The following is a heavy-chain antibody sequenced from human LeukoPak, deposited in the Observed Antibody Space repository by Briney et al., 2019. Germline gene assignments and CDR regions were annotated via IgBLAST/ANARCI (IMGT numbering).Heavy chain of an antibody. CDR1: GGTFSSYT. V-gene: IGHV1-69*02. D-gene: IGHD3-10*01. Sequence: SVKVSCKASGGTFSSYTISWVRQAPGQGLEWMERIIPILGIANYAQKFQGRVTITADKSTSTAYMELSSLRSEDTAVYYCARSAYGSGSYYGAPSYYFDYWGQGTLVTVSS. J-gene: IGHJ4*02. CDR3: ARSAYGSGSYYGAPSYYFDY. CDR2: IIPILGIA.